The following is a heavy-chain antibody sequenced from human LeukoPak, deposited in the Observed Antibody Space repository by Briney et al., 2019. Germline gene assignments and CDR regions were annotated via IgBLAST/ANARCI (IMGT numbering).Heavy chain of an antibody. CDR2: ISSSSSTI. CDR1: GFTFSSYS. Sequence: EGSLRLSCAASGFTFSSYSMNWVRQAPGKGLEWVSYISSSSSTIYYADSVKGRFTISRDNAKNSLYLQMNSLRAEDTAVYYCARANWGSYYYYMDVWGKGTTVTVSS. D-gene: IGHD7-27*01. J-gene: IGHJ6*03. CDR3: ARANWGSYYYYMDV. V-gene: IGHV3-48*01.